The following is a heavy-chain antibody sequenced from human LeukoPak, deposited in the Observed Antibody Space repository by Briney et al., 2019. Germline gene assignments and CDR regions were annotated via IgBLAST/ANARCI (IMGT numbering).Heavy chain of an antibody. CDR2: IYYSGST. V-gene: IGHV4-59*08. CDR3: ARHLRGDYSNSWFDP. Sequence: PSETLSLTCTVSGGSISSYYWSWIRQPPGKGLEWIGYIYYSGSTNYNPSLKSRVTISVDTSKNQFSLKLTSVTAADTALHYCARHLRGDYSNSWFDPWGQGTLVTVSS. CDR1: GGSISSYY. D-gene: IGHD4-11*01. J-gene: IGHJ5*02.